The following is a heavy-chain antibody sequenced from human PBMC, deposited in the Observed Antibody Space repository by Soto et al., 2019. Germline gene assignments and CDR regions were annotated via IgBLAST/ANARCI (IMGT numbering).Heavy chain of an antibody. J-gene: IGHJ3*02. CDR2: INSDGSIT. D-gene: IGHD2-21*01. Sequence: GGFLRLSCAASGFTFSLSWMHWVRQGPGNRPVRVSRINSDGSITTYADSVKGRFTISRDNAKKTLYLQMNSLTAADTAVYYCARDLENCGGECSSAFDIWGQGTMVNVSS. CDR3: ARDLENCGGECSSAFDI. CDR1: GFTFSLSW. V-gene: IGHV3-74*01.